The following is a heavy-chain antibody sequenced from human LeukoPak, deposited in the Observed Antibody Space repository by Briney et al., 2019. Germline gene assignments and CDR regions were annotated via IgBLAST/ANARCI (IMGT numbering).Heavy chain of an antibody. D-gene: IGHD6-19*01. V-gene: IGHV3-30*18. CDR3: AKVGGLWLVLPYYFDY. Sequence: PGGSLRLSCAASGFTFSSYGMHWVRQAPGKGLGWVAVISYDGSNKYYADSVKGRFTISRDNSKNTLYLQMNSLRAEDTAVYYCAKVGGLWLVLPYYFDYWGQGTLVTVSS. J-gene: IGHJ4*02. CDR2: ISYDGSNK. CDR1: GFTFSSYG.